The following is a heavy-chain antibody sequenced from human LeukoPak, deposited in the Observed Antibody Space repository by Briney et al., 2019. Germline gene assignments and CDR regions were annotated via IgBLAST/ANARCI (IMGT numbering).Heavy chain of an antibody. Sequence: GGSLRLSCAASGFTFSIYWMSWVRQTPGKGLEWVANIKHDGSVKEYADSVKGRFTISRDNAKNSLFLQMNSLRGEDTAVYYCAREVAGGIAAAGTLDYWGQGTLVTVSS. D-gene: IGHD6-13*01. V-gene: IGHV3-7*01. J-gene: IGHJ4*02. CDR1: GFTFSIYW. CDR3: AREVAGGIAAAGTLDY. CDR2: IKHDGSVK.